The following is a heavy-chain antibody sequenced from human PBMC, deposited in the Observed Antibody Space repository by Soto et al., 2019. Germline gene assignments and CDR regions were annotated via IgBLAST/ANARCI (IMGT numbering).Heavy chain of an antibody. CDR2: IIPIFGTA. CDR3: ASGPRDSSGYYYFDY. CDR1: GGTFSSYA. Sequence: ASVKVSCKASGGTFSSYAISWVRQAPGQGLEWMGGIIPIFGTANYAQKFQGRVTITADESTSTAYMELSSLRSEDTAVYYCASGPRDSSGYYYFDYWGQGTLVTVSS. D-gene: IGHD3-22*01. J-gene: IGHJ4*02. V-gene: IGHV1-69*13.